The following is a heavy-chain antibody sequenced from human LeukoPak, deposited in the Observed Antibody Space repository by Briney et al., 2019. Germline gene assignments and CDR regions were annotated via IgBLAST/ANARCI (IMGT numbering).Heavy chain of an antibody. J-gene: IGHJ4*02. V-gene: IGHV1-8*03. Sequence: ASVKVSCKASGYTFTSHDINWVRQATGQGLEWMRWMNPNSGNTGYAQKFQGRVTFTRNTSISTAYMELSSLRSEDTAVYYCAKAGAYSGYGDYWGRGTLVTVSS. CDR3: AKAGAYSGYGDY. CDR1: GYTFTSHD. D-gene: IGHD5-12*01. CDR2: MNPNSGNT.